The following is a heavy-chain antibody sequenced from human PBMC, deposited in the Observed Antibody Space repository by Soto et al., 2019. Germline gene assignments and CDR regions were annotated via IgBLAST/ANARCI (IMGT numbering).Heavy chain of an antibody. CDR1: RGSIHSGGYY. D-gene: IGHD1-1*01. V-gene: IGHV4-31*03. CDR3: ARVDWNVRYYYAMDV. J-gene: IGHJ6*02. Sequence: QVQLQASGPGLVKPSQTLSLTCTVSRGSIHSGGYYWSWIRQHPGQGLEWIGNIYYSGSTYYNPSLKSRLTISVDTSKNQFSLRLTSVTAADTAVYYCARVDWNVRYYYAMDVWGQGTTVTVSS. CDR2: IYYSGST.